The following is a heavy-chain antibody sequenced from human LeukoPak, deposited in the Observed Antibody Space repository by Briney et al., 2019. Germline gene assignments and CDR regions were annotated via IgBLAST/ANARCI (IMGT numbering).Heavy chain of an antibody. CDR2: ISYDGSNK. CDR1: GFTVSSYA. Sequence: AGGSLRLSCAASGFTVSSYAMHWVRQAPGKGLEWVAVISYDGSNKYYADSVKGRFTISRDNSKNTLYLQMNSLRAEDTAVYYCASYSNYWFDPWGHGTLVTVSS. V-gene: IGHV3-30-3*01. CDR3: ASYSNYWFDP. D-gene: IGHD4-11*01. J-gene: IGHJ5*02.